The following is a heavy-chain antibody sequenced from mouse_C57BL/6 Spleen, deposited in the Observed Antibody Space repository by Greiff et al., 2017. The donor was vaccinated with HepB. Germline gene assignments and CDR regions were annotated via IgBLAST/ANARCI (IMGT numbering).Heavy chain of an antibody. D-gene: IGHD1-1*01. CDR2: IHPNSGST. Sequence: QVQLQQPGAELVKPGASVKLSCKASGYTFTSYWMHWVKQSPGQGLEWIGMIHPNSGSTNYNEKFKSKATLTVDKSSSTAYMQLSSLTSEDSAVYYCERYYYGSSFDYWGQGTTLTVSS. V-gene: IGHV1-64*01. CDR3: ERYYYGSSFDY. J-gene: IGHJ2*01. CDR1: GYTFTSYW.